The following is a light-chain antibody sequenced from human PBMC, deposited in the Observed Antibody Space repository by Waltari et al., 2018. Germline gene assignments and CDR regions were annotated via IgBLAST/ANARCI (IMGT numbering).Light chain of an antibody. J-gene: IGLJ3*02. V-gene: IGLV3-25*03. CDR1: ALPKQY. CDR3: QSADSSGTYGV. CDR2: QDS. Sequence: SYELTQPPSVSVSPGQTARITCSGDALPKQYAYWYQQKPGRAPVLVIYQDSERPSGIPERFSGSSSGTTVTLTISGVQAEDEADYYCQSADSSGTYGVFGGGTKLTVL.